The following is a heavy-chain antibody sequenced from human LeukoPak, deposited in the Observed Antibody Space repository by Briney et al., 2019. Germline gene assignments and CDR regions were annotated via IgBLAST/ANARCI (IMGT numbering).Heavy chain of an antibody. V-gene: IGHV3-7*01. Sequence: GGSLRLSCEVSGFTFSSYWMTWVRQAPGKGLEWVASMNQDGSEKYYVGSVKGRFTISRDSAKSSLYLQMNSLRAEDTAVYYCARRRGKWDVNWFDPWGPGTLVTVSS. J-gene: IGHJ5*02. D-gene: IGHD1-26*01. CDR1: GFTFSSYW. CDR2: MNQDGSEK. CDR3: ARRRGKWDVNWFDP.